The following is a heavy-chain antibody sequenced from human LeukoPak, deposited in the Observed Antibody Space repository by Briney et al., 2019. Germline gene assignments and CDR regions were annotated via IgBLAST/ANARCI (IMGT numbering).Heavy chain of an antibody. Sequence: PGGSLTLSCAASGFTFSSYEMNWVRQAPGKGLEWVSYISSSRSYIYYADSVKGRFTISRDNAKNSLYLQMNSLRAEDTAVYYCARCGYYYDSSGPEFWGQGTMVTVSS. CDR1: GFTFSSYE. CDR3: ARCGYYYDSSGPEF. CDR2: ISSSRSYI. V-gene: IGHV3-21*05. D-gene: IGHD3-22*01. J-gene: IGHJ3*01.